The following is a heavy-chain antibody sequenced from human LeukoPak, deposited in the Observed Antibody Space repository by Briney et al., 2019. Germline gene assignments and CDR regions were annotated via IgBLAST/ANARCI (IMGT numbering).Heavy chain of an antibody. CDR2: IYSGGST. V-gene: IGHV3-53*01. Sequence: GGSLRLSCAASGFTLRSYGMSWVRQAPGKGLEWVSVIYSGGSTYYADSVKGRFTISRDNSKNTLYLQMNSLRAEDTAVYYCARPTYWGQGTLVTVSS. J-gene: IGHJ4*02. CDR3: ARPTY. CDR1: GFTLRSYG.